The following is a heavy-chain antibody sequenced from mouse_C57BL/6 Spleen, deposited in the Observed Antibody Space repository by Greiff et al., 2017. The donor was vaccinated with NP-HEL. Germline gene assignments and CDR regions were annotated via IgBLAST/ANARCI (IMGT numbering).Heavy chain of an antibody. CDR2: INPNNGGT. J-gene: IGHJ1*03. CDR3: AREDYPWYFDV. V-gene: IGHV1-22*01. D-gene: IGHD2-4*01. CDR1: GYTFTDYN. Sequence: DVQLQESGPELVKPGASVKMSCKASGYTFTDYNMHWVKQSHGKSLEWIGYINPNNGGTSYNQKFKGKATLTVNQSSSTAYMELRSLTSEDSAVYYCAREDYPWYFDVWGTGTTVTVSS.